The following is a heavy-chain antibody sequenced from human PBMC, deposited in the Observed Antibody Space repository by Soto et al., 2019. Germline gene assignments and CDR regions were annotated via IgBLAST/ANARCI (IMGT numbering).Heavy chain of an antibody. CDR2: IGGRGNSA. J-gene: IGHJ3*01. CDR3: VREGRGSFDF. V-gene: IGHV3-23*01. Sequence: GGSLRLACAASGFIFTNYAMKWVRQAPGKGLEWVSVIGGRGNSAYYADSVQGRFTISRDNSKNTLSLQMSSLTADDTAIYYCVREGRGSFDFWGRGTMVTVSS. D-gene: IGHD5-12*01. CDR1: GFIFTNYA.